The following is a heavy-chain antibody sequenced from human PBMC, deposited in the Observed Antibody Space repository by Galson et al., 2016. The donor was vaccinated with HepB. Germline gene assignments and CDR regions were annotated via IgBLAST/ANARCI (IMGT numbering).Heavy chain of an antibody. J-gene: IGHJ4*02. CDR3: ATGGDWVY. D-gene: IGHD2-21*02. CDR1: GGSVSSGGYY. CDR2: INYSGST. V-gene: IGHV4-61*08. Sequence: ETLSLTCTVSGGSVSSGGYYWNWIRQPPGKGLEWIGYINYSGSTNHNPSLNSRVTISVDTSKNLFSLKLSSVTSADTAVYYCATGGDWVYWGQATLVSVSS.